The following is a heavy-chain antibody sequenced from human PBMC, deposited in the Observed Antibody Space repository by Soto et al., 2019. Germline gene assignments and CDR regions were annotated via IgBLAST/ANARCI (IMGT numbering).Heavy chain of an antibody. D-gene: IGHD3-16*01. CDR1: GYTFTNYG. CDR3: ARVALTRGGTEDY. Sequence: QVQLMQSGAEVKKPGASVKVSCKASGYTFTNYGISWVRRARGQGLEWMGWISTYSGNTKYAQKVQGRVTITTDTSTSTAYWEVRSLTSDDTAVYYCARVALTRGGTEDYWGQGTLVTVSS. CDR2: ISTYSGNT. J-gene: IGHJ4*02. V-gene: IGHV1-18*01.